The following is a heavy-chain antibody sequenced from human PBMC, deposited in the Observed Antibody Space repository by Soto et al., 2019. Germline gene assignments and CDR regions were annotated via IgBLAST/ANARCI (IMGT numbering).Heavy chain of an antibody. Sequence: EVQMVESGGGLVQPGGSLKLSCAASGFTFSGSAMHWVRQASGKGLEWVGRIRSKANSYATAYAASVKGRFTISRDDSKNTAYLQMNSLKTEDTAVYYCTRHGATQPVNWGQGTLVTVSS. D-gene: IGHD2-15*01. CDR3: TRHGATQPVN. J-gene: IGHJ4*02. V-gene: IGHV3-73*02. CDR2: IRSKANSYAT. CDR1: GFTFSGSA.